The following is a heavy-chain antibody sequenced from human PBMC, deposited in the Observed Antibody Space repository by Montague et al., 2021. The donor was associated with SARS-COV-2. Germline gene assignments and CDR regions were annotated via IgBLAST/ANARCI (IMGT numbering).Heavy chain of an antibody. CDR1: GGSFSDYY. V-gene: IGHV4-34*01. CDR2: INHSGST. J-gene: IGHJ6*02. CDR3: ARERQRDYFHYYGLDV. Sequence: SETLSLTCAVYGGSFSDYYWSWIRQPPGKGLEWMGEINHSGSTGYNPSXKSRVTISVDTSKNQFSLRLTSVTAADTAVYYCARERQRDYFHYYGLDVWGQGTTVNVSS.